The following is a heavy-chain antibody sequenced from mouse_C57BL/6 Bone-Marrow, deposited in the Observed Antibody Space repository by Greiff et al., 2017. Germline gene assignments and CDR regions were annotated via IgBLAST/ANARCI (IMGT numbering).Heavy chain of an antibody. CDR2: IDPSDSYT. Sequence: QVQLQQPGAELVRPGTSVKLSCKASGYTFTSYWMHWVKQRPGQGLEWIGVIDPSDSYTTYNQKFQGKATLTVDTSSSTAYMQLSSLTSEDSAVYYCARWVYWGQGTLVTVSA. V-gene: IGHV1-59*01. J-gene: IGHJ3*01. CDR1: GYTFTSYW. CDR3: ARWVY.